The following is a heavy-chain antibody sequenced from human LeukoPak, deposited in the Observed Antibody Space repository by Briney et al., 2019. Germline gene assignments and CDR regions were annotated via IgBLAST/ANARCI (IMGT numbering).Heavy chain of an antibody. D-gene: IGHD3-10*01. CDR2: IYYSGST. V-gene: IGHV4-59*01. Sequence: AGGSLRLSCAASGFTFSSYAMSWIRQPPGKGLEWIGYIYYSGSTNYNPSLKSRVTISVDTSKNQFSLKLSSVTAADTAVYYCARGLLWFGNFDYWGQGTLVTVSS. CDR3: ARGLLWFGNFDY. J-gene: IGHJ4*02. CDR1: GFTFSSYA.